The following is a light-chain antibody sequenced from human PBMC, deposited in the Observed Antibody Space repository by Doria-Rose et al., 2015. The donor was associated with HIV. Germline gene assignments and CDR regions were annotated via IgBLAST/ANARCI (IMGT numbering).Light chain of an antibody. CDR2: WAS. CDR1: QSLLYTSKNY. Sequence: TQSPESLGMSLGERATLNCKSNQSLLYTSKNYLAWYQQKPGQPPKLLIYWASTRQSGVPARFSGSGSGTDFTRTVSSLEAEDVAVYYCQQYYDTPSFGPGTTVYIK. J-gene: IGKJ3*01. CDR3: QQYYDTPS. V-gene: IGKV4-1*01.